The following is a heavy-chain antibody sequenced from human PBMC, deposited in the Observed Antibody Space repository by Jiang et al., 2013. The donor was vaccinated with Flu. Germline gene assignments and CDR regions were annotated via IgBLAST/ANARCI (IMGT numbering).Heavy chain of an antibody. D-gene: IGHD5-12*01. Sequence: GAEVKKPGESLKISCKGSGYNFPIYWIAWVRQMPGKGLEWMGIIYPGDSDTIYSPSFQGLVTISADKSISTAYLQWSSLKASDTAMYYCARHTPRDYGGYVSDYWGQGTLVTVSS. J-gene: IGHJ4*02. CDR2: IYPGDSDT. CDR3: ARHTPRDYGGYVSDY. V-gene: IGHV5-51*01. CDR1: GYNFPIYW.